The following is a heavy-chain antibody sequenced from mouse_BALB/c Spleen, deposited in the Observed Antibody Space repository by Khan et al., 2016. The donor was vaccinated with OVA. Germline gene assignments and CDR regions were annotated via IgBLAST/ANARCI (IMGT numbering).Heavy chain of an antibody. CDR3: ARRGRRGDFEN. J-gene: IGHJ2*01. CDR2: INPRTGYT. V-gene: IGHV1-7*01. Sequence: QIQLVQSGAELAKPGASVKMSCKASGYTIINYWILWVKQRPGQGLEWIGYINPRTGYTEYNQNFKDKATLTADKSSSTAYMQLSSLTSEDSAVYDCARRGRRGDFENWGQGTTLTVSS. CDR1: GYTIINYW.